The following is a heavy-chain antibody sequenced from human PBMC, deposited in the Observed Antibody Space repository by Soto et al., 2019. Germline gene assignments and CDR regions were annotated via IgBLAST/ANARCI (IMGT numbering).Heavy chain of an antibody. J-gene: IGHJ4*02. CDR2: INSDGSST. Sequence: GALRLSCAASGFTFSSYWMHWVRQAPGKGLVWVSRINSDGSSTSYADSVKGRFTISRDNAKNTLYLQMSSLRAEDTAVYYCVKDPQRGYSYAFDYWGQGTLVTVSS. CDR1: GFTFSSYW. V-gene: IGHV3-74*01. CDR3: VKDPQRGYSYAFDY. D-gene: IGHD5-18*01.